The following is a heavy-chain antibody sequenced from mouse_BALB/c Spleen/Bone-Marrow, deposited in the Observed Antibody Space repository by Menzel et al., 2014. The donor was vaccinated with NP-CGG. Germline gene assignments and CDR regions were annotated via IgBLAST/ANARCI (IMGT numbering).Heavy chain of an antibody. CDR3: ARDYYGSSYAMDY. CDR2: ISSGGSYT. CDR1: GFIFSSYA. J-gene: IGHJ4*01. V-gene: IGHV5-9-4*01. Sequence: EVKVEESGGGLVKPGGSLKLSCAASGFIFSSYAMSWVRQSPEKRLEWVAEISSGGSYTYYPDTVTGRFTISRDNAKNTLYLEMSSLRSEDTAMYYCARDYYGSSYAMDYWGQGTSVTVSS. D-gene: IGHD1-1*01.